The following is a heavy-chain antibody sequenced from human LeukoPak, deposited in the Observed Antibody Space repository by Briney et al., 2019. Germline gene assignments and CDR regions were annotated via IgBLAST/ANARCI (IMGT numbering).Heavy chain of an antibody. CDR1: GGAFSSYA. CDR3: ARVKYYDSSGYYLGYFDY. J-gene: IGHJ4*02. D-gene: IGHD3-22*01. Sequence: SVKVSCKASGGAFSSYAIGWVRQAPGQGLEWMGGIIPIFGTANYAQKFQGRVTITTDESTSTAYMELSSLRSEDTAVYYCARVKYYDSSGYYLGYFDYWGQGTLVTVSS. CDR2: IIPIFGTA. V-gene: IGHV1-69*05.